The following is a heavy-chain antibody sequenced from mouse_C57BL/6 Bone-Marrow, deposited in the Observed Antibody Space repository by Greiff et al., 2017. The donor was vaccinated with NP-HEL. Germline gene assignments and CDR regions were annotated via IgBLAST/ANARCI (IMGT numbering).Heavy chain of an antibody. V-gene: IGHV3-6*01. Sequence: EVQLQQSGPGLVKPSQSLSLTCSVTGYSIISGYYWNWIRQFPGNKLEWMAYISYDGSNNYNPSLKNRISITRDISKNQFFLKLTSVTPEDTATYYCAREGGYYGSPFAYWGQGTLVTVSA. D-gene: IGHD1-1*01. CDR1: GYSIISGYY. CDR3: AREGGYYGSPFAY. J-gene: IGHJ3*01. CDR2: ISYDGSN.